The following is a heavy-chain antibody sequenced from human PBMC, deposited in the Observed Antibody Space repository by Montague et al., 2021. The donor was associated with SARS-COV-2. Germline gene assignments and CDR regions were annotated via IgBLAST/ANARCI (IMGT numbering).Heavy chain of an antibody. V-gene: IGHV5-51*07. J-gene: IGHJ3*02. CDR1: GESKTKYW. Sequence: QSGAEVKGPGEARKRKGKGEGESKTKYWIGWVHQMPGKGLEWMGIIYPGDSDTRYSPSFQGQVTISADKSISTAYLQWSSLKASDTAIYYCARVTDYYYDTSGYCDAFDIWGQGTMVTVSS. CDR3: ARVTDYYYDTSGYCDAFDI. D-gene: IGHD3-22*01. CDR2: IYPGDSDT.